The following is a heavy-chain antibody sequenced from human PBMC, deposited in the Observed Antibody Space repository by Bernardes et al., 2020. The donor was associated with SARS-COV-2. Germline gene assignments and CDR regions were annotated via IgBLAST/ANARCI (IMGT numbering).Heavy chain of an antibody. Sequence: KVSCKASGYTFTSYDINWVRQATGQGLEWMGWMNPNSGNTGYAQKFQGRVTMTRNTSISTAYMELSSLRSEDTAVYYCARGVPAAIIDFWSGYYYYYYYGMDVWGQGTTVTVSS. CDR2: MNPNSGNT. D-gene: IGHD3-3*01. J-gene: IGHJ6*02. CDR1: GYTFTSYD. V-gene: IGHV1-8*01. CDR3: ARGVPAAIIDFWSGYYYYYYYGMDV.